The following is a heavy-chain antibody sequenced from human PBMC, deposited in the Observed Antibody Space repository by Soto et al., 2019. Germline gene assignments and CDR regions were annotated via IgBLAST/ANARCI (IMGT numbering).Heavy chain of an antibody. J-gene: IGHJ4*02. CDR3: AKRAARTSKVDY. V-gene: IGHV3-23*01. Sequence: GGSLRLSCAASGVAFSSYAMSWVRQAPGKGLEWVSAISGSGGSTYYADSGKGRFTISRDNSKNTLYLQMNSLRAEDTAVYYCAKRAARTSKVDYWGQGTLVTVSS. D-gene: IGHD6-6*01. CDR1: GVAFSSYA. CDR2: ISGSGGST.